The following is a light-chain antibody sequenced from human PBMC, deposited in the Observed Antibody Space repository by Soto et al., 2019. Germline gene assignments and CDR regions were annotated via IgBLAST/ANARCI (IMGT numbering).Light chain of an antibody. CDR1: SGHSSYA. CDR3: QTWGTGSPYV. CDR2: LNNDGSH. Sequence: QLVLTQSPSASASLGASVKLTCTLSSGHSSYAIAWHQQQPEKGPRYLMKLNNDGSHSKGDGIPDRFSGSSSGAERYLTSSSLQSEDEADYYCQTWGTGSPYVFGTGTKLTVL. J-gene: IGLJ1*01. V-gene: IGLV4-69*01.